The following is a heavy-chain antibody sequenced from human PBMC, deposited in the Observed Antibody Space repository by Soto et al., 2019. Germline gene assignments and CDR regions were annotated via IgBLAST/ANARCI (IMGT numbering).Heavy chain of an antibody. CDR3: ARSVIIYDSMLRGWFDP. CDR2: IYSGGST. Sequence: EVQLVETGGGLIQPGGSLRLSCAASGFTVSSNYMSWVRQAPGKGLEWVSVIYSGGSTYYADSVKGRFTISRDNSKNTLYLQMNSLRAEDTAVYYCARSVIIYDSMLRGWFDPWGQGTLVTVSS. V-gene: IGHV3-53*02. J-gene: IGHJ5*02. D-gene: IGHD5-12*01. CDR1: GFTVSSNY.